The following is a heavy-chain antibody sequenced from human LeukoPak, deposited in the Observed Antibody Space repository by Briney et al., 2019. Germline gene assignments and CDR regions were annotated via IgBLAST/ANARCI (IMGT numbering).Heavy chain of an antibody. CDR2: FTSTTGRT. D-gene: IGHD1-26*01. CDR1: GFTFSTYA. Sequence: GGSLRLSCAASGFTFSTYAMSWVRQAPGKGLQWVSTFTSTTGRTSYADSVKGRFTISRDNSKNILSLQMNSLRAEDSAVYYCAKHRSGTYPFDYWGQGTLVTVSS. J-gene: IGHJ4*02. V-gene: IGHV3-23*01. CDR3: AKHRSGTYPFDY.